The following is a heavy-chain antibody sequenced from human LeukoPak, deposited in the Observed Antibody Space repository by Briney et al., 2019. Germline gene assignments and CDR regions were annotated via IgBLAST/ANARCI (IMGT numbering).Heavy chain of an antibody. J-gene: IGHJ3*02. CDR1: GGSISSGSYY. CDR3: ARTGDYGETFDI. CDR2: IYISGST. Sequence: SETLSLTCTVCGGSISSGSYYWSWIRQPAGKGLEWIVRIYISGSTNDNPSLKSRVTISVDTSKNQFSLKLSSVTAADTAVYYCARTGDYGETFDIWGQGTMVTVSS. V-gene: IGHV4-61*02. D-gene: IGHD4-17*01.